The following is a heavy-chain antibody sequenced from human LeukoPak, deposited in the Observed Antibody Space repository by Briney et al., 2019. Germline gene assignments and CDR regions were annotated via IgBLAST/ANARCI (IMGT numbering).Heavy chain of an antibody. V-gene: IGHV3-21*01. CDR3: ASYSDPIAAAGTGFDY. CDR1: GFTFSIYS. CDR2: ISSSSSYI. D-gene: IGHD6-13*01. Sequence: GGSLRLSCAASGFTFSIYSMNWVRQAPGKGLEWVSSISSSSSYIYYADSVKGRFTISRDNAENSLYLQMNSLRAEDTAVYYCASYSDPIAAAGTGFDYWGQGTLVTVSS. J-gene: IGHJ4*02.